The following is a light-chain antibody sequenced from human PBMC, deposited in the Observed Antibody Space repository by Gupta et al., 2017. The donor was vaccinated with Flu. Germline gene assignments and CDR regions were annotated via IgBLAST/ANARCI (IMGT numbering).Light chain of an antibody. J-gene: IGKJ4*01. CDR2: SAS. CDR3: HRTDNHPPLT. Sequence: DIQLTQSPSSLSASVGDRVTITCRGSQGIRSYLNWYRQKPGKVPKLLIYSASNWQAGVPSRFSGSGCGKDLTLTISSRQQEDVASYYAHRTDNHPPLTFGGGTKVEIK. V-gene: IGKV1-27*01. CDR1: QGIRSY.